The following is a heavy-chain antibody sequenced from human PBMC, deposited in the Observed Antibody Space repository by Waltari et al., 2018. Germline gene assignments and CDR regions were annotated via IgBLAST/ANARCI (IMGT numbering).Heavy chain of an antibody. J-gene: IGHJ4*02. Sequence: QVQLQESGPGLVKPSETLSLTCTVSGGSISSYYWSWIRQPAGKGLEWIGRIYTSGSTNYNPSLKSRVTMSVDTSKNQFSLKLSSVTAADTAVYYCAREGAYATVTVDYFDYWGQGTLVTVSS. D-gene: IGHD4-17*01. CDR2: IYTSGST. CDR1: GGSISSYY. V-gene: IGHV4-4*07. CDR3: AREGAYATVTVDYFDY.